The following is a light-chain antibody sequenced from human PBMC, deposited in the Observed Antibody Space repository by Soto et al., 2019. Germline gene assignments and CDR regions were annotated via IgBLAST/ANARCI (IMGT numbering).Light chain of an antibody. CDR2: KVS. CDR3: SSYTSNSRV. J-gene: IGLJ1*01. CDR1: SDDVGAYNL. Sequence: QSALTQPASVSGSPGQSITISCTGTSDDVGAYNLVSWYQQHPGQAPKVLIYKVSNRPSGVSNRFSASKSGNTASLTISGLQAEDEAIYFCSSYTSNSRVFGTGTKVTLL. V-gene: IGLV2-14*03.